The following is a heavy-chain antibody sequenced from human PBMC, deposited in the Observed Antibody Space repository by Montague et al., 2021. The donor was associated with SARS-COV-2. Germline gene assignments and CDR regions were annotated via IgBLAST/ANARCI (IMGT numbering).Heavy chain of an antibody. V-gene: IGHV4-4*02. CDR3: ARGLGCSGGRCYGDWLDP. CDR2: IYHSGST. J-gene: IGHJ5*02. D-gene: IGHD2-15*01. CDR1: GVSISSNNW. Sequence: SETLSLTCAVSGVSISSNNWWSWARQPPGKGLEWIGEIYHSGSTNYNPSLKSRVTISVDKSKNQFSLKMSSVTAADTAVCYCARGLGCSGGRCYGDWLDPWGQGTLVTVSS.